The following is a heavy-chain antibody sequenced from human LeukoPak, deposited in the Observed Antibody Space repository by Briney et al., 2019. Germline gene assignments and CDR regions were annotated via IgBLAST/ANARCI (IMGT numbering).Heavy chain of an antibody. V-gene: IGHV4-59*12. D-gene: IGHD3-22*01. CDR1: GGSISSYY. CDR3: ARGGYDSSGYYYVLDY. Sequence: SETLSLTCTVSGGSISSYYWSWIRQPPGKGLEWIGYIYYSGSTNYNPSLKSRVTMSVDTSKNQFSLKLSSVTAADTAVYYCARGGYDSSGYYYVLDYWGQGTLATVSS. J-gene: IGHJ4*02. CDR2: IYYSGST.